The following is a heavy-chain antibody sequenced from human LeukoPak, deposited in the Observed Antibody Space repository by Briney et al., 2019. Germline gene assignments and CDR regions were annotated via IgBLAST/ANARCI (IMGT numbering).Heavy chain of an antibody. V-gene: IGHV4-39*01. J-gene: IGHJ4*02. Sequence: PSETLSLTCTVSGGSISSSSDYWSWIRQPPGKGLEWIGSIYHRGGTYYNPSLKSRVTISVDTSKNQFALKLTSVTAADTAVYYCARLPDSSSYFDYWGQGTLITVSS. CDR3: ARLPDSSSYFDY. CDR1: GGSISSSSDY. D-gene: IGHD6-6*01. CDR2: IYHRGGT.